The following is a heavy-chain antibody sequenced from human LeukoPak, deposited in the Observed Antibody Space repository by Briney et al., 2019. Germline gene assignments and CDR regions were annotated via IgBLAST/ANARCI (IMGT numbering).Heavy chain of an antibody. J-gene: IGHJ4*02. Sequence: PGGSLRLSCAASGFTSSSYSMNWVRQAPGKGLEWVSYIGGSSTYIYYADSVKGRFTISRDNAKKSLYLQMNSLRAEDTAVYYCARLGVVVPAVRGYFDDWGQGTLVTVSS. CDR1: GFTSSSYS. CDR3: ARLGVVVPAVRGYFDD. D-gene: IGHD2-2*01. V-gene: IGHV3-21*01. CDR2: IGGSSTYI.